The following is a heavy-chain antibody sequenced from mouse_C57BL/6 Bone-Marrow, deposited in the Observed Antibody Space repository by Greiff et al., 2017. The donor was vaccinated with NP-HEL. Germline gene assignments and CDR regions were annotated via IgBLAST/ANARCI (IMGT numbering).Heavy chain of an antibody. CDR1: GYTFTSYW. D-gene: IGHD1-1*02. V-gene: IGHV1-50*01. J-gene: IGHJ3*01. Sequence: VQLQQPGAELVKPGASVKLSCKASGYTFTSYWMQWVKQRPGQGLEWIGEIDPSDSYTNYNQKFKGKATLTVDTSSSTAYMQLSSLTSEDSAVYYCATPGGAYWGQGTLVTVSA. CDR3: ATPGGAY. CDR2: IDPSDSYT.